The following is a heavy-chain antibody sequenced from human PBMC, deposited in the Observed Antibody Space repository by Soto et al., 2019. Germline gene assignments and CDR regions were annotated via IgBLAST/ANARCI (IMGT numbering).Heavy chain of an antibody. CDR2: ISYDGSLQ. V-gene: IGHV3-30*03. D-gene: IGHD5-18*01. CDR1: GFAFSSYG. CDR3: VSDRGYGHASVPYS. J-gene: IGHJ4*02. Sequence: QAQLVESGGGVVQPGRSLRLSCAASGFAFSSYGMHWVRQAPGTGLGWVAVISYDGSLQHYADSVKGRFTIYRDKSKNMVLLQISSLRAEDTAVYYCVSDRGYGHASVPYSWGQGTLVSVSS.